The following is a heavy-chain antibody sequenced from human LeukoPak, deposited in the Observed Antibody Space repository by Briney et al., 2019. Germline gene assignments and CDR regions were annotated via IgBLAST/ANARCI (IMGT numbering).Heavy chain of an antibody. CDR2: MNPNSGNT. D-gene: IGHD3-22*01. J-gene: IGHJ6*04. V-gene: IGHV1-8*01. Sequence: GASVKVSCKASGYTFTSYDINWVRQATGQGLEWMGWMNPNSGNTGYAQKFQGRVTMTRNTSISTAYMELSSLRSEDTAVYYCARGRGAYYYDSSASSGMDVWGKGTTVTVSS. CDR1: GYTFTSYD. CDR3: ARGRGAYYYDSSASSGMDV.